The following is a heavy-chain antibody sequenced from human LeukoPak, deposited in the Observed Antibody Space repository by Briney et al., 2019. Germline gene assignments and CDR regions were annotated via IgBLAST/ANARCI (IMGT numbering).Heavy chain of an antibody. V-gene: IGHV4-34*01. J-gene: IGHJ4*02. D-gene: IGHD2-21*02. CDR1: GGSFNDYY. CDR2: INLRGST. CDR3: ARGGYCGGDCYFYY. Sequence: SETLSLTCAVYGGSFNDYYWNWIREPPGKGLEWIGEINLRGSTTYNPSLKSRVTISLDESKNQFSLKLSSVTAADTAVYYCARGGYCGGDCYFYYWGQGTLVTVSS.